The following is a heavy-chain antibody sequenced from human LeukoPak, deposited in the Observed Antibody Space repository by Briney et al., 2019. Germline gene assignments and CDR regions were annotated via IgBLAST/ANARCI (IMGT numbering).Heavy chain of an antibody. V-gene: IGHV3-15*01. CDR1: GFTFSNAW. Sequence: GGSLRLSCAASGFTFSNAWMSWVRQAPGKGLEWVGRIKSKTDGGTTDYAAPVKGRFTISRDDSKNTLYLQMNSLKTEDTAVYYCTTASRQLWLFGPHYYYYMDVWGKGTTVTISS. D-gene: IGHD5-18*01. CDR2: IKSKTDGGTT. CDR3: TTASRQLWLFGPHYYYYMDV. J-gene: IGHJ6*03.